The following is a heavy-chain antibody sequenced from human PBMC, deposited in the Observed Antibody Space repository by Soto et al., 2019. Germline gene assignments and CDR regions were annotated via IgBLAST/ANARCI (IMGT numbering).Heavy chain of an antibody. CDR3: ASDLVGASDDYGLDV. V-gene: IGHV3-33*01. Sequence: GSLRLSCAASCFTFSNYGMHWVRQGPGKGLEWVAIIWHDGNNKYYADSVRGRFIISRDNSKNRLYLQMNSLRAEDTAVYYCASDLVGASDDYGLDVWGQGITVTVSS. D-gene: IGHD1-26*01. J-gene: IGHJ6*02. CDR1: CFTFSNYG. CDR2: IWHDGNNK.